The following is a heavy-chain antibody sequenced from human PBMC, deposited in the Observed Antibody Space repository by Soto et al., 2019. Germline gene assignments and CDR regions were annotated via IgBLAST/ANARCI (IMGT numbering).Heavy chain of an antibody. CDR2: IYYSGST. Sequence: PSETLSLTCTVSGGSISSGGYYWSWIRQHPGKGLEWIGYIYYSGSTYYNPSPKSRVTISVDTSKNQFSLKLSSVTAADTAVYYCARDRRGDLDYWGQGTLVTVSS. D-gene: IGHD3-3*01. J-gene: IGHJ4*02. V-gene: IGHV4-31*03. CDR3: ARDRRGDLDY. CDR1: GGSISSGGYY.